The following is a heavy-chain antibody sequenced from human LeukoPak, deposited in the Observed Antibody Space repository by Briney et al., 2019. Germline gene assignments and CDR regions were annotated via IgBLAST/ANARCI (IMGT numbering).Heavy chain of an antibody. CDR2: IRFDGGDD. V-gene: IGHV3-30*02. J-gene: IGHJ6*03. CDR1: GFTFSTYG. CDR3: AKEGTAQTYYHYCYMDV. Sequence: PGGSLRLSCAASGFTFSTYGMHWVRQAPGRGLGWVAFIRFDGGDDNYAESVKGRITISRDNSKNTVYLQMNSLRVEDTAVYYCAKEGTAQTYYHYCYMDVWGKGTTVSVSS. D-gene: IGHD3-10*01.